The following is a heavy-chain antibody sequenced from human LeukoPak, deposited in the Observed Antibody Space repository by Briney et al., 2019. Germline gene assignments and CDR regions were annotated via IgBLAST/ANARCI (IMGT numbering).Heavy chain of an antibody. CDR1: GFTVITND. Sequence: GGSLRLSCAASGFTVITNDMTWVRQAPGKGLEWVSVLYSDGNTKYADSVQGRFTISRDNSKNTLYLEMNSLSPDDTAVYYCARGVEPLAANTLAFWGQGTLVTVSS. V-gene: IGHV3-53*01. CDR2: LYSDGNT. D-gene: IGHD1-14*01. CDR3: ARGVEPLAANTLAF. J-gene: IGHJ4*02.